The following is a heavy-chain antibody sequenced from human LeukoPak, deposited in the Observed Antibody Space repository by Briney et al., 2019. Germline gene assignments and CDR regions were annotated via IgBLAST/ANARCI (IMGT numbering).Heavy chain of an antibody. Sequence: SETLSLTCAVYGGSFSGYYWSWIRQPPGKGLEWIGEINHSGSTNYNPSLKSRVTISVDTSKNQFSLKLSSVTAADTAVYYCARKSEDSSSWSYDYWGQGTLVTVSS. CDR3: ARKSEDSSSWSYDY. CDR2: INHSGST. V-gene: IGHV4-34*01. CDR1: GGSFSGYY. D-gene: IGHD6-13*01. J-gene: IGHJ4*02.